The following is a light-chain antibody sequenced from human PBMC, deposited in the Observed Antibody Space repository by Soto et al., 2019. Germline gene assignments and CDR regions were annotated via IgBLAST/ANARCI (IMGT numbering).Light chain of an antibody. CDR1: QSVSSD. CDR2: GAS. CDR3: QQYDNSPIT. J-gene: IGKJ5*01. V-gene: IGKV3-15*01. Sequence: EIVMTQSPATLSVSPGERATLSCRASQSVSSDLAWYQQKPGQAPRLLIYGASTRATGIPDRFSGSGSGTDFTLTISRLEPEDFAVYYCQQYDNSPITFGQGTRLEI.